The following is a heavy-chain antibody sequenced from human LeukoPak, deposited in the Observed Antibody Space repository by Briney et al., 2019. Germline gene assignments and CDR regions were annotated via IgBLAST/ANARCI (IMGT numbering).Heavy chain of an antibody. CDR2: IWNDGRRT. J-gene: IGHJ4*02. CDR3: ARDLSPNTAAGMYYFDY. D-gene: IGHD6-13*01. V-gene: IGHV3-33*01. Sequence: GRSLRLSCAASGFDFSVCGMHWVRQTPGKGLGWVAVIWNDGRRTFYADSVKGRFTISRDNSKNTLFLQMDSLRAEDTALYYCARDLSPNTAAGMYYFDYWGQGALVTVSS. CDR1: GFDFSVCG.